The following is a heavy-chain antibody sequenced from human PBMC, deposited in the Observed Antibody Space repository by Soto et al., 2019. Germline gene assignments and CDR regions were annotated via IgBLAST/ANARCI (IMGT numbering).Heavy chain of an antibody. CDR2: ISYDGSNK. D-gene: IGHD7-27*01. CDR1: GFTFSSYA. CDR3: ARDFSAGESAYYYYYYGMDV. J-gene: IGHJ6*02. V-gene: IGHV3-30-3*01. Sequence: GGSLRLSCAASGFTFSSYAMHWVRQAPGKGLEWVAVISYDGSNKYYADSVKGRFTISRDNSKNTLYLQMNSLRAEDTAVYYCARDFSAGESAYYYYYYGMDVWGQGTTVTVSS.